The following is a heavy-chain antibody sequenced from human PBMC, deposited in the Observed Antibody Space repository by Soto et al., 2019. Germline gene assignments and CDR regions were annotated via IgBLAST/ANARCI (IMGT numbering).Heavy chain of an antibody. CDR3: AKDPITMIVVVIPTYFDY. J-gene: IGHJ4*02. CDR1: GFTFSSYA. V-gene: IGHV3-23*01. Sequence: SLRLSCAASGFTFSSYAMSWVRQAPGKGLEWVSAISGSGGSTYYADSVKGRFTISRDNSKNTLYLQMNSLRAEGTAVYYCAKDPITMIVVVIPTYFDYWGQGTLVTVSS. D-gene: IGHD3-22*01. CDR2: ISGSGGST.